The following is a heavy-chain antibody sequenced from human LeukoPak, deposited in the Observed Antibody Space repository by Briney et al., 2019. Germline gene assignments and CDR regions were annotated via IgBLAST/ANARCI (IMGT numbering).Heavy chain of an antibody. CDR2: IIPIFGTA. V-gene: IGHV1-69*01. D-gene: IGHD1-26*01. CDR3: ARDPGGGMGGLAFTLGH. Sequence: ASVKVSCKASGGTFSSYAISWVRQAPGQGLEWMGGIIPIFGTANYAQKFQGRVTITADESTSTAYMELSSLRSEDTAVYYCARDPGGGMGGLAFTLGHWGQGTLVTVSS. CDR1: GGTFSSYA. J-gene: IGHJ4*02.